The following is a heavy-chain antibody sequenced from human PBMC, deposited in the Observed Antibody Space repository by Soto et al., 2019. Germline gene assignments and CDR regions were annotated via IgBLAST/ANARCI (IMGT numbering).Heavy chain of an antibody. Sequence: QLQLQESGPGLVKPSETLSLTCTVSGGSISSSSYYWGWIRQPPGKGLEWIGSIYYSGSTYYNPSLKSRVTISVDTSKNQFSLKLSSVTAADTAVYYCARPSNGAHFDYWGHVSLVTVSS. CDR1: GGSISSSSYY. CDR2: IYYSGST. J-gene: IGHJ4*01. CDR3: ARPSNGAHFDY. D-gene: IGHD3-10*01. V-gene: IGHV4-39*01.